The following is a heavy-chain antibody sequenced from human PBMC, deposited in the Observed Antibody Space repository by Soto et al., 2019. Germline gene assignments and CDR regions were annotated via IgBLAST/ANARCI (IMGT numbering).Heavy chain of an antibody. CDR3: ARSVFP. Sequence: QVQLQESGPGVVKPSQTLSLTCAISSDSSNSGGYYWNWIRQHPGKGLEWIGYIYYSGSTYYNPSLKSRVTISVDTSKNQFSLKLSTVTAVDTAVYYCARSVFPWGQGTLVTVCS. CDR2: IYYSGST. V-gene: IGHV4-31*11. CDR1: SDSSNSGGYY. J-gene: IGHJ5*02.